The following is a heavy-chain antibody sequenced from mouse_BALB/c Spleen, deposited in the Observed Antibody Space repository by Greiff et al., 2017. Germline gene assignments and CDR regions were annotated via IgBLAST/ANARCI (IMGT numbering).Heavy chain of an antibody. CDR3: ARDLAY. CDR2: ISDGGSYT. Sequence: EVKLMESGGGLVKPGGSLKLSCAASGFTFSDYYMYWVRQTPEKRLEWVATISDGGSYTYYPDSVKGRFTISRDTAKNNLYLQMSSLKSEDTAMYYCARDLAYWGQGTLVTVSA. V-gene: IGHV5-4*02. CDR1: GFTFSDYY. J-gene: IGHJ3*01.